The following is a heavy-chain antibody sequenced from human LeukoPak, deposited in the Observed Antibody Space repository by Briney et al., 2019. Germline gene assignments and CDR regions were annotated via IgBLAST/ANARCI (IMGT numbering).Heavy chain of an antibody. CDR3: AREGSGWYRGNWFDP. CDR2: ISSSSSYI. V-gene: IGHV3-21*01. J-gene: IGHJ5*02. D-gene: IGHD6-19*01. Sequence: GGSLRLSCAASGFTFSSYSMNWVRQAPGKGLEWVSSISSSSSYIYHADSVKGRFTISRDNAKNSLYLQMNSLRAEDTAVYYCAREGSGWYRGNWFDPWGQGTLVTVSS. CDR1: GFTFSSYS.